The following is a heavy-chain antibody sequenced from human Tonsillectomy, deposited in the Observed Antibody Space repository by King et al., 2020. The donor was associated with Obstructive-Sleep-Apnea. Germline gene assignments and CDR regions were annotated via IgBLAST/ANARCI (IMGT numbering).Heavy chain of an antibody. D-gene: IGHD1-26*01. J-gene: IGHJ4*02. CDR3: AREWDGGATFDY. V-gene: IGHV1-46*01. Sequence: VQLVESGAEVKKPGASVKVSCKASGYTFTSYYLHWVRQAPGQGLEWMGIINPSGGSTTYAQKFQGRVTMTRDTSTSTVYMELSSLRSEDTAVYYCAREWDGGATFDYWGQGTLVTVSS. CDR2: INPSGGST. CDR1: GYTFTSYY.